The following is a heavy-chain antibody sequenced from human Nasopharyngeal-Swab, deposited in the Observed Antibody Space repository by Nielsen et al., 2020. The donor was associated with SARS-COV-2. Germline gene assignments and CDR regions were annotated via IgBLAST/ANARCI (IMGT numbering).Heavy chain of an antibody. CDR2: INHSGST. V-gene: IGHV4-34*01. CDR3: ARAWVLWFRELSSLGAHYGIDV. Sequence: SETLSLTCAVYGGSFSGYYWSWIRQPPGKGLEWIGEINHSGSTNYNPSLKSRVTISVDTSTNQFSLKLSSVTAAATAVYYCARAWVLWFRELSSLGAHYGIDVWGQGTTVTVSS. D-gene: IGHD3-10*01. CDR1: GGSFSGYY. J-gene: IGHJ6*02.